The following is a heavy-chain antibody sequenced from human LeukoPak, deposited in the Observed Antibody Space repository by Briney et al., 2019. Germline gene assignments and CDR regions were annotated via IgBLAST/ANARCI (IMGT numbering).Heavy chain of an antibody. CDR3: ARGAVRLLLFGDSGRKSKTYFDY. V-gene: IGHV1-18*01. Sequence: GASVKVSCKASGYTFTNYGISWMRQAPGQGLEWMGWISAYNGKTNYAQKLQGRVTMTTDTSTSTAHMELRSLRSDDTAVYYCARGAVRLLLFGDSGRKSKTYFDYWGQGTLVTVSS. CDR1: GYTFTNYG. CDR2: ISAYNGKT. J-gene: IGHJ4*02. D-gene: IGHD3-10*01.